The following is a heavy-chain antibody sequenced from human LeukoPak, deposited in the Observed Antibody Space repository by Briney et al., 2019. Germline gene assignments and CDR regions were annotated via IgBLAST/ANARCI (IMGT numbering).Heavy chain of an antibody. CDR2: IYYSGST. D-gene: IGHD3-22*01. CDR1: GGSFSGYY. V-gene: IGHV4-59*01. CDR3: ARGLTYYYDSSGYSPNWYFDL. Sequence: KNSETLSLTCAVYGGSFSGYYWSWIRQPPGKGLEWIGYIYYSGSTNYNPSLKSRVTISVDTSKNQFSLKLSSVTAADTAVYYCARGLTYYYDSSGYSPNWYFDLWGRGTLVTVSS. J-gene: IGHJ2*01.